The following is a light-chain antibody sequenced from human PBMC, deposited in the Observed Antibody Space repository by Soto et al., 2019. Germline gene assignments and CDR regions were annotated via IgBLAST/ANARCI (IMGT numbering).Light chain of an antibody. CDR2: EVS. Sequence: QSALTQPASVSGSTEQSITISCTGTSSDVGSYNLVSWYQQHPGKAPKLMIYEVSKRPSGVSNRFSGSKSGNTASLTISGLQAEDEADYYCSSYAGSSTYYVFGTGTKLTVL. CDR1: SSDVGSYNL. CDR3: SSYAGSSTYYV. J-gene: IGLJ1*01. V-gene: IGLV2-23*02.